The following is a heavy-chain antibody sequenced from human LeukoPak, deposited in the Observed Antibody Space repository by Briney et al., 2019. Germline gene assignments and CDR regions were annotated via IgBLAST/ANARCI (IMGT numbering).Heavy chain of an antibody. CDR3: ARHLYGDYAGDAFDI. CDR1: GFTFSDYR. J-gene: IGHJ3*02. CDR2: INQDGSEK. V-gene: IGHV3-7*05. D-gene: IGHD4-17*01. Sequence: GGSLRPSCAASGFTFSDYRMTWVRQAPGKGLEWVANINQDGSEKHYVDSVKGRFTTSRDNAKNSVYLQMNSLRAEDTAVYYCARHLYGDYAGDAFDIWGQGTMVTVSS.